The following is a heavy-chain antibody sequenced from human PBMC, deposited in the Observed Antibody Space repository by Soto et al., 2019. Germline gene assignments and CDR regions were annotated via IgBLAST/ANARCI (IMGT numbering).Heavy chain of an antibody. CDR1: GGSFSGYY. Sequence: QSQTLSLTCAVYGGSFSGYYWSWIRQPPGKGLEWIGEINHSGSTNYNPSLKSRVTISVDTSKNQFSLKLSSVTAADTAVYYCARGSLRILTRNFDYWGQGTLVTVSS. CDR3: ARGSLRILTRNFDY. V-gene: IGHV4-34*01. D-gene: IGHD3-9*01. J-gene: IGHJ4*02. CDR2: INHSGST.